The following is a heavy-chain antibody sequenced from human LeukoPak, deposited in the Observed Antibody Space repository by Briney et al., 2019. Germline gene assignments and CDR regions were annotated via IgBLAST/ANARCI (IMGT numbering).Heavy chain of an antibody. CDR3: ARLSIAEWGAAAEKGWLDP. D-gene: IGHD6-13*01. V-gene: IGHV3-21*01. CDR2: ISSSSSYI. Sequence: GGSLRLCYAASGFTFSSYSMNWVRQAPGKGLEWVSPISSSSSYIYYADSVKRGFIISSDNAKNSLYLQMNSLRAEDTAVYYCARLSIAEWGAAAEKGWLDPWGKGTLVTVSS. CDR1: GFTFSSYS. J-gene: IGHJ5*02.